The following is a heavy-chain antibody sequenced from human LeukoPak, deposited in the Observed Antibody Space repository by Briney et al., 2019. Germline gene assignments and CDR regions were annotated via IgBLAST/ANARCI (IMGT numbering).Heavy chain of an antibody. CDR2: IRNKAKSYAT. Sequence: GGSLRLSCAASGFTFSSYAMSWVRQAPGKGLEWVGRIRNKAKSYATEYAASVKGRFTISRDESKNSLYLQMNSLKSEDTAVYYCGRAANRDNYYYAMGVWGRGTTVTVSS. CDR3: GRAANRDNYYYAMGV. V-gene: IGHV3-72*01. D-gene: IGHD2-15*01. CDR1: GFTFSSYA. J-gene: IGHJ6*02.